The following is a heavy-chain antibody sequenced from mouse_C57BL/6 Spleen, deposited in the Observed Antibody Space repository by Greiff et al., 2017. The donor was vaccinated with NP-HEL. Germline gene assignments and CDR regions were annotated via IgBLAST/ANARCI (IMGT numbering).Heavy chain of an antibody. CDR2: IYPGDGDT. V-gene: IGHV1-80*01. J-gene: IGHJ2*01. CDR1: GYAFSSYW. CDR3: ARKRELGRFDY. Sequence: VQLQQSGAELVKPGASVKISCKASGYAFSSYWMNWVKQRPGKGLEWIGQIYPGDGDTNYNGKFKSKATLTADKSSSTAYMQLSSLTSEDSAVYFCARKRELGRFDYWGQGTTLTVSS. D-gene: IGHD4-1*01.